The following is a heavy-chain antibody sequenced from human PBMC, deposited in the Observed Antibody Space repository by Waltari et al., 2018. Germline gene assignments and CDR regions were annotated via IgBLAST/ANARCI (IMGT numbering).Heavy chain of an antibody. CDR1: GGSFSGYY. V-gene: IGHV4-34*01. D-gene: IGHD7-27*01. J-gene: IGHJ4*02. Sequence: QVQLQQWGAGLLKPSETLSLTCAVYGGSFSGYYWSWIRQPPGKGLEWIGEINHRGSTNYNPSLKSRVTISVDTSKNQFSLKLSSVTAADTAVYYCARLRLPGGFDYWGQGTLVTVSS. CDR3: ARLRLPGGFDY. CDR2: INHRGST.